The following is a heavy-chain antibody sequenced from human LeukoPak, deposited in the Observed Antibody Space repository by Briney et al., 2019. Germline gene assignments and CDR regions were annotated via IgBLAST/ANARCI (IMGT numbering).Heavy chain of an antibody. V-gene: IGHV4-59*08. J-gene: IGHJ4*02. Sequence: SETLSLTCTVSGGSISSYYWSWIRQPPGKGLEWIGYIYYSGSTNYNPSLKSRVTISVDTSKNQFSLKLSSVTAADTAVYYCARGSQDGSLFDYWGQGTLVTVSS. CDR1: GGSISSYY. D-gene: IGHD3-10*01. CDR2: IYYSGST. CDR3: ARGSQDGSLFDY.